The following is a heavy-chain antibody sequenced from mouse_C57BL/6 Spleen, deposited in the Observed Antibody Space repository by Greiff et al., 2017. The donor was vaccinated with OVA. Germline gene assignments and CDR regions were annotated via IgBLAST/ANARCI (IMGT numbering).Heavy chain of an antibody. J-gene: IGHJ4*01. CDR1: GYAFSSSW. D-gene: IGHD2-4*01. Sequence: VQLQQSGPELVKPGASVKISCKASGYAFSSSWMNWVTQRPGKGLEWIGRIYPGDGDTHYNGKFKGKATLTADKSSSTAYMQLSSLTSEDSAVYFCARGYDYDYAMDDWGEGKSVTVSS. CDR2: IYPGDGDT. CDR3: ARGYDYDYAMDD. V-gene: IGHV1-82*01.